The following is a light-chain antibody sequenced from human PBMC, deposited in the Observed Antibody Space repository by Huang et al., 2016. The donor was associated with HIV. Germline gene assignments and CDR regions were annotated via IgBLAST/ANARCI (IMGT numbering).Light chain of an antibody. J-gene: IGKJ4*01. V-gene: IGKV3-20*01. CDR1: QSVRSNY. Sequence: EIVLTQSPGTLSLSPGERATLSCRASQSVRSNYLAWYQHKPGQAPRLLIYGASTRATGIPDRFSGSGSGTDFTLTISRLEPEDFAVYHCQQYGMSPLTFGGGTKVEIK. CDR2: GAS. CDR3: QQYGMSPLT.